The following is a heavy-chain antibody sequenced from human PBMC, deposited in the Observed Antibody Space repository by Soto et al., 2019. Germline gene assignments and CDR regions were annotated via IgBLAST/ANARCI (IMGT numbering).Heavy chain of an antibody. CDR2: INSDGSSI. CDR3: ARDPRLELLSASGHYHYGMDV. Sequence: GGSLRLSCAASGFTFSNYWMHWVRQAPGKGLVWVSRINSDGSSISYADSVKGRFTISRDNAKNTLYLQMNSLRAEDTAVYYCARDPRLELLSASGHYHYGMDVWGQGTTVTVSS. J-gene: IGHJ6*02. V-gene: IGHV3-74*01. CDR1: GFTFSNYW. D-gene: IGHD1-7*01.